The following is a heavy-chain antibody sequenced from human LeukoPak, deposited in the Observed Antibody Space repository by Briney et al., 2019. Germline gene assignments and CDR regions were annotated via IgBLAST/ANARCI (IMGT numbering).Heavy chain of an antibody. D-gene: IGHD5-12*01. V-gene: IGHV4-30-2*01. CDR2: IYHSGST. CDR1: GGSISSGGYS. Sequence: SQTLSLTCAVSGGSISSGGYSWSWIRQPPGKGLEWIGYIYHSGSTYYNPSLKSRVTISVDRSKNQFSLKQSSVTAADTAVYYCARTNSGYDKYNWFDPWGQGTLVTVSS. J-gene: IGHJ5*02. CDR3: ARTNSGYDKYNWFDP.